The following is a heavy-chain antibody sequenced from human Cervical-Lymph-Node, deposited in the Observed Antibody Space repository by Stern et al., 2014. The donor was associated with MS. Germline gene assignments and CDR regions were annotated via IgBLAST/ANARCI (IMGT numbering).Heavy chain of an antibody. D-gene: IGHD1-7*01. J-gene: IGHJ4*02. V-gene: IGHV4-59*08. CDR2: IYYSGNT. CDR1: GDSISSYY. Sequence: QVQLQESGPGLVKPSETLSLTCTVSGDSISSYYWTWIRQSPGKGLEWIGYIYYSGNTNYNPSLKSRVTMSVDPPKTKFSLRLGFVTAADTAVYYCARLHNRELLTFDYWGQGTLVTVSS. CDR3: ARLHNRELLTFDY.